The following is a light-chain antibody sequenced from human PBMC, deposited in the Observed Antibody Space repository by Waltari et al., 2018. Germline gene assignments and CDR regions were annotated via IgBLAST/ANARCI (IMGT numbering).Light chain of an antibody. Sequence: QSVLPQPPAVSEAPRQRVPILSTGCGSNYGACHDLYWYHQLPRAAPKLLIYGSSTRPLGVPDRFFGSTSGTSASLAITGLQAEDEADYYCQSYDTSLSVVFGGGTKLTVL. J-gene: IGLJ3*02. CDR2: GSS. V-gene: IGLV1-40*01. CDR1: GSNYGACHD. CDR3: QSYDTSLSVV.